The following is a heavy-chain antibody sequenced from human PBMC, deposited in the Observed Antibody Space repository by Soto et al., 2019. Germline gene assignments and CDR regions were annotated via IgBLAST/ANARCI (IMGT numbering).Heavy chain of an antibody. CDR2: ISNDGTNK. CDR1: GFTFNIFG. J-gene: IGHJ4*02. V-gene: IGHV3-30*18. CDR3: AKGSTRWLESLLHY. Sequence: VGSLRLSCAASGFTFNIFGMHWVRQAPGKGLEWVALISNDGTNKYYADSVRGRFTISRDSSKNTVFLQMDSLRADDTAVYYCAKGSTRWLESLLHYWGQGTLVTVSS. D-gene: IGHD5-12*01.